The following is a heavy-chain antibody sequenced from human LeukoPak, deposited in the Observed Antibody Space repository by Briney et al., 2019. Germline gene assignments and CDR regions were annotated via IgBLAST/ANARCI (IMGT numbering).Heavy chain of an antibody. CDR1: GFTFSSYE. CDR3: AIENPSSSWWEGVDY. Sequence: GGSLRLSCAASGFTFSSYEMNWVRQAPGKGLEWVSYISSSGSTIYYADSVKGRFTISRDNAKNSLYLQMNSLRAEDTAVYYCAIENPSSSWWEGVDYWGQGTLVTVSS. V-gene: IGHV3-48*03. CDR2: ISSSGSTI. D-gene: IGHD6-13*01. J-gene: IGHJ4*02.